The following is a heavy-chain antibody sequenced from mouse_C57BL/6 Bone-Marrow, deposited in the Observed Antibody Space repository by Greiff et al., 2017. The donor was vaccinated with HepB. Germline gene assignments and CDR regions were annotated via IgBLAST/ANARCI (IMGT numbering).Heavy chain of an antibody. D-gene: IGHD1-1*01. CDR2: IWSGGST. CDR1: GFSLTSYG. J-gene: IGHJ4*01. Sequence: VQLVESGPGLVQPSQSLSITCTVSGFSLTSYGVHWVRQSPGKGLEWLGVIWSGGSTDYNAAFISRLSISKDNSKSQVFFKMNSLQADDTAIYYCARKDYGSTYYYAMDYWGQGTSVTVSS. CDR3: ARKDYGSTYYYAMDY. V-gene: IGHV2-2*01.